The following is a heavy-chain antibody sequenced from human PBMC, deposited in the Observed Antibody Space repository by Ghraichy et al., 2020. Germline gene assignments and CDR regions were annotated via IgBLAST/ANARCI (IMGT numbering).Heavy chain of an antibody. CDR3: ARDVSGNLDY. CDR2: IKQDGLEK. D-gene: IGHD1-26*01. Sequence: GESLNISCTTSGFIFTNYWMAWVRQAPGRGPEWVANIKQDGLEKHYVDSVKGRFSISRDAAKNSLYLQMNSLRADDTALYYCARDVSGNLDYWGQGTLVTVSS. V-gene: IGHV3-7*03. J-gene: IGHJ4*02. CDR1: GFIFTNYW.